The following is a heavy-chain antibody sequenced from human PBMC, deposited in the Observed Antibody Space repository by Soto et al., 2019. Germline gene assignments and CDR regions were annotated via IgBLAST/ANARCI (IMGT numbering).Heavy chain of an antibody. CDR2: ISGSGGST. J-gene: IGHJ5*02. CDR1: GFTFSSYA. V-gene: IGHV3-23*01. D-gene: IGHD2-21*02. Sequence: GGSLRLSCAASGFTFSSYAMSWVRQAPGKGLGWVSAISGSGGSTYYADSVKGRFTISRDNSKNTLYLQMNSLRAEDTAVYYCAKDWYIVVVTATENWFDPWGQGTLVTVSS. CDR3: AKDWYIVVVTATENWFDP.